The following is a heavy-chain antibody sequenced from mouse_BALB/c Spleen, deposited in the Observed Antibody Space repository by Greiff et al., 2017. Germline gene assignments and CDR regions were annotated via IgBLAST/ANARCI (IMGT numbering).Heavy chain of an antibody. Sequence: LVKTGASVKISCKASGYSFTGYYMHWVKQSHGKGLEWIGYISCYNGATSYNQKFKGKATFTVDTSSSTAYMQFNSLTSEDSAVYYCARRDDYDGLDYWGQGTTLTVSS. J-gene: IGHJ2*01. CDR3: ARRDDYDGLDY. D-gene: IGHD2-4*01. CDR2: ISCYNGAT. V-gene: IGHV1S34*01. CDR1: GYSFTGYY.